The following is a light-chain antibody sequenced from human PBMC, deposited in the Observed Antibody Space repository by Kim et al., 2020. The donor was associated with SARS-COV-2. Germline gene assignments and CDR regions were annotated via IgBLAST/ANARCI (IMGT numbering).Light chain of an antibody. J-gene: IGKJ3*01. CDR1: QTVVKY. Sequence: SASVGDRVTITCRASQTVVKYLSWYQQKPGTVPRLLIYDTSTLRSGVPSRFTGSGFATDFTLTISSLQPEDFATYYCHQNYRTPFTFGPGTKLEIK. CDR3: HQNYRTPFT. V-gene: IGKV1-39*01. CDR2: DTS.